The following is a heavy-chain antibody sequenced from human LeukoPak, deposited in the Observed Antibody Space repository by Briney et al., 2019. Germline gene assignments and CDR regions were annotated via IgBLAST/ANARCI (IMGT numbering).Heavy chain of an antibody. J-gene: IGHJ5*01. CDR3: ARGFTNWFDY. V-gene: IGHV1-46*01. Sequence: ASVTVSCKASGYTFITYYIHWVRQAPGQGLELMGAINPSSGATSYTQIFQGRATMTRDTSTSTVYMELTSLRSEDTAVYYCARGFTNWFDYWGQGTLVTVSA. CDR2: INPSSGAT. D-gene: IGHD3-10*01. CDR1: GYTFITYY.